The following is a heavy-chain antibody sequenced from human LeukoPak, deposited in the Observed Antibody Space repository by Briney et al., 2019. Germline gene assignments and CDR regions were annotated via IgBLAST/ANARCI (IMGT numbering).Heavy chain of an antibody. CDR1: GFTFSSYA. J-gene: IGHJ4*02. V-gene: IGHV3-30-3*01. D-gene: IGHD2-21*02. CDR2: ISYDGSNK. Sequence: GGSLRLSCAASGFTFSSYAMHWFRQAPGKGLEWVAVISYDGSNKYYADSVKGRFTISRDNSKNTLYLQMNSLRAEDTAVYYCARDETIVVVTAPGDYWGQGTLVTVSS. CDR3: ARDETIVVVTAPGDY.